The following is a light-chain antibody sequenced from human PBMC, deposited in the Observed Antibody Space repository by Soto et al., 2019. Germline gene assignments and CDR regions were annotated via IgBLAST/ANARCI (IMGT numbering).Light chain of an antibody. CDR1: QSVSSY. J-gene: IGKJ5*01. Sequence: DIVLTQSPSTLSLSPGERATLSCRASQSVSSYLAWYQQKPGQAPTLLIYDASNIATGIPARFSGSGSGTDFTLTISSLEPEDFAVYYCQQRSNWHPITFGQGTRLEIK. CDR2: DAS. CDR3: QQRSNWHPIT. V-gene: IGKV3-11*01.